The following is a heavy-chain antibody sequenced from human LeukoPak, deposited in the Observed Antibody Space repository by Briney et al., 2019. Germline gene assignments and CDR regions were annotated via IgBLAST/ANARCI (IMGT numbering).Heavy chain of an antibody. Sequence: GGSLRLSCAASGFTFSSYNMNWVRQAPGKGLEWVSYISTSSRNIQYADSVKGRFTISRDNAKNSVYLQMNSLRDEDTAVYYCARSGDYGDYTAYWGQGTLVTVS. CDR1: GFTFSSYN. D-gene: IGHD4-17*01. CDR3: ARSGDYGDYTAY. V-gene: IGHV3-48*02. CDR2: ISTSSRNI. J-gene: IGHJ4*02.